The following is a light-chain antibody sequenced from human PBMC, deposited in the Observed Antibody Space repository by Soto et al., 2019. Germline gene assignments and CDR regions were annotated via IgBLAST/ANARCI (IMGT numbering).Light chain of an antibody. CDR2: RAS. J-gene: IGKJ1*01. Sequence: ILMTQSPATVSVSPGESATLSCRASQIIYYNVAWYQHRPGQAPRLLIYRASTRAPGVPARFSGSGSGTEFTLTISSLHSEDFTVYSCLQYHNLWAFGQGT. CDR1: QIIYYN. CDR3: LQYHNLWA. V-gene: IGKV3-15*01.